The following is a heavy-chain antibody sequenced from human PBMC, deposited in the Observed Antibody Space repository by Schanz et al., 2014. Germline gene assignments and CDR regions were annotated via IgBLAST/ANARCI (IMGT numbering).Heavy chain of an antibody. V-gene: IGHV3-48*02. Sequence: EVQLVESGGGLVQPGGSLRLSCVASGFSFTTYSMSWVRQAPGKGLEWISYISGSSSTIFHSDSVRGRFTVSRDNGQNSLFLQMNDLREEDTALYYRTRMDLGDYADQWGQGTLVIVSS. CDR3: TRMDLGDYADQ. D-gene: IGHD4-17*01. J-gene: IGHJ5*02. CDR1: GFSFTTYS. CDR2: ISGSSSTI.